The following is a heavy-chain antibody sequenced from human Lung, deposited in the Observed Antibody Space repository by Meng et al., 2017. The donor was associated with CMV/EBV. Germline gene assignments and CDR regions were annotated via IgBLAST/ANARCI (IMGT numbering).Heavy chain of an antibody. J-gene: IGHJ6*01. CDR1: GHSISSDYF. V-gene: IGHV4-38-2*01. D-gene: IGHD3-22*01. Sequence: SETLFLXCRVSGHSISSDYFWGWVRQPPGEGLEWIGINDSGNTYYSPSLKSRVAISVDTSGTQFSLTLTSVTAADTAVYYCVGHMIVVPDRGYGVGVWGKGXRSXSPQ. CDR2: NDSGNT. CDR3: VGHMIVVPDRGYGVGV.